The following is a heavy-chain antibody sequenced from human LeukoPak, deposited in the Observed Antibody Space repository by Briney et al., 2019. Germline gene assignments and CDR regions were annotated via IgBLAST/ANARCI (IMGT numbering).Heavy chain of an antibody. Sequence: PSETLSLTCAVYGGSFSGYYWSWIRQPPGKGLEWTGEINHSGSTNYNPSLKSRVTISVDTSKNQFSLKLSSVTAADTAVYYCARVRRGGYNLRVLYFDYWGQGTLVTVSS. CDR2: INHSGST. V-gene: IGHV4-34*01. J-gene: IGHJ4*02. CDR3: ARVRRGGYNLRVLYFDY. D-gene: IGHD5-12*01. CDR1: GGSFSGYY.